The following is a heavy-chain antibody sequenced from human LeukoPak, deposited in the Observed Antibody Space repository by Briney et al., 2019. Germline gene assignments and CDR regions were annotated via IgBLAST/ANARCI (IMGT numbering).Heavy chain of an antibody. J-gene: IGHJ4*02. D-gene: IGHD6-19*01. CDR2: MNPNSGNT. CDR3: ARVFTIAVAGTFALGY. V-gene: IGHV1-8*02. Sequence: ASVNVSCKASGYTFTSYGISWVRQAPGQGLEWMGWMNPNSGNTGYAQKFQGRVTMTRNTSISTAYMELSSLRSEDTAVYYCARVFTIAVAGTFALGYWGQGTLVTVSS. CDR1: GYTFTSYG.